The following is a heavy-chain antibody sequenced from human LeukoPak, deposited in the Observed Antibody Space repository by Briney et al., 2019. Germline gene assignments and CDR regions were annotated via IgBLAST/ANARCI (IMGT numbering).Heavy chain of an antibody. D-gene: IGHD6-19*01. CDR3: ARPTPYSSGIDY. V-gene: IGHV3-23*01. Sequence: GGSLRLSCAASGFTFSKYGMNWVRQAPGKGLEWVSAISGSGGSTYYADSVKGRFTISRDNSKNTLYLQMNSLRAEDTAVYYCARPTPYSSGIDYWGQGTLVTVSS. CDR2: ISGSGGST. J-gene: IGHJ4*02. CDR1: GFTFSKYG.